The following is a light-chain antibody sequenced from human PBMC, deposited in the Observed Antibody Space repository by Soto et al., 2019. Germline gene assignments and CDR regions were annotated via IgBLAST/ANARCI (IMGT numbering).Light chain of an antibody. CDR2: GAS. V-gene: IGKV3-20*01. CDR3: KQYGGSPLYT. CDR1: QSVSSSD. Sequence: EIVLTQSPGTLSLSPGDRATLSCRASQSVSSSDLAWYQQKPGQAPGLLIYGASLRATGIPDRFSGSGSGTEFTLTISRLEPEDFAVYYCKQYGGSPLYTFGQGTKLEIK. J-gene: IGKJ2*01.